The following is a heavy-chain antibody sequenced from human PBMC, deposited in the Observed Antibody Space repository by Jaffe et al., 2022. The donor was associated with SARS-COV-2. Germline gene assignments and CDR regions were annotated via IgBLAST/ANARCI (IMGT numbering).Heavy chain of an antibody. CDR2: ISWNSGSI. CDR1: GFTFDDYA. CDR3: AKDSPPKWLRRDYGMDV. Sequence: EVQLVESGGGLVQPGRSLRLSCAASGFTFDDYAMHWVRQAPGKGLEWVSGISWNSGSIGYADSVKGRFTISRDNAKNSLYLQMNSLRAEDTALYYCAKDSPPKWLRRDYGMDVWGQGTTVTVSS. V-gene: IGHV3-9*01. D-gene: IGHD5-12*01. J-gene: IGHJ6*02.